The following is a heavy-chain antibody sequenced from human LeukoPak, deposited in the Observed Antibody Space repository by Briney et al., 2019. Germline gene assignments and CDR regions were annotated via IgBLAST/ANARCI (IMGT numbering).Heavy chain of an antibody. Sequence: ASVKVSCKASGYTFTGYYMHWVRQAPGQGLEWMGWINPNSGGTNYAQKLQGRVTMTTDTSTSTAYMELRSLRSDDTAVYYCARNSYGDYAPTGYWGQGTLVTVSS. CDR1: GYTFTGYY. V-gene: IGHV1-2*02. CDR2: INPNSGGT. D-gene: IGHD4-17*01. CDR3: ARNSYGDYAPTGY. J-gene: IGHJ4*02.